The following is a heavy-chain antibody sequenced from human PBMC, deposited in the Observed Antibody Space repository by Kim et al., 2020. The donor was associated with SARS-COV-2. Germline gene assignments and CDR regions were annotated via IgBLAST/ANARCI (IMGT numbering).Heavy chain of an antibody. Sequence: SLKSRLTITKDTSKNQVVLTMTNMDPVDTATYYCARRVTVFGVVIPHFDVWGQGTLVTVSS. CDR3: ARRVTVFGVVIPHFDV. J-gene: IGHJ4*02. D-gene: IGHD3-3*01. V-gene: IGHV2-5*01.